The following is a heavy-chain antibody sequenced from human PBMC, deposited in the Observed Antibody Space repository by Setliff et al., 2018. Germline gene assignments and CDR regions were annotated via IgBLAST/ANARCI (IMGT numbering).Heavy chain of an antibody. V-gene: IGHV3-74*01. CDR2: INSDGSGT. D-gene: IGHD1-7*01. J-gene: IGHJ4*02. Sequence: GGSLRLSCAASGFTFNTYCMHWVRQAPGKGLVWFSHINSDGSGTSNADSVKGRFTISRENAKNTLYLQMNSLRAEDTAVFYCVALRWNYPTVWGQGTLVTVSS. CDR1: GFTFNTYC. CDR3: VALRWNYPTV.